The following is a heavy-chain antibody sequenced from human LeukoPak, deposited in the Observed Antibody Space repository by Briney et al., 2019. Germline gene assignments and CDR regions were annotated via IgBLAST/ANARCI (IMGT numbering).Heavy chain of an antibody. CDR1: GYTFTSYD. Sequence: ASVKVSCKASGYTFTSYDINWVRQATGQGLEWMGWMNPNSGNTGYAQKFQGRVTITRNTSISTAYMELSSLRSEDTAVYYCARAPRVAARNFDYWGQGTLVTVSS. CDR2: MNPNSGNT. V-gene: IGHV1-8*03. CDR3: ARAPRVAARNFDY. D-gene: IGHD6-6*01. J-gene: IGHJ4*02.